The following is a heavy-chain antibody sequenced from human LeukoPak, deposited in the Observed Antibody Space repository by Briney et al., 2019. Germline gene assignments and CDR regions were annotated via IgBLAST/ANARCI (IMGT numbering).Heavy chain of an antibody. CDR1: GFTFSSHW. V-gene: IGHV3-7*01. Sequence: GGSLRLSCAASGFTFSSHWMSWVRQAPGKGLEWVANIKQDGSEKYYVGSVKGRFTISRDNAKNSLYLQMNSLRAEDTAVYYCARITYYYGSGSSYNPFDYWGQGTLVTVSS. J-gene: IGHJ4*02. CDR3: ARITYYYGSGSSYNPFDY. CDR2: IKQDGSEK. D-gene: IGHD3-10*01.